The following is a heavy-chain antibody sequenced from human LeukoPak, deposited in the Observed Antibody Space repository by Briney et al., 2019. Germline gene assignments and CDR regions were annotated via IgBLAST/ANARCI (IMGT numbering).Heavy chain of an antibody. D-gene: IGHD5-18*01. J-gene: IGHJ4*02. CDR2: IKSKTDGGTT. Sequence: PGGSLRLSCAASGFTFSNAWMSWVRQAPGKGLEWVGRIKSKTDGGTTDYAAPVKGRFTISRDDSKNTLYLQMNSLKTEDTAVYYCTTPRGYLYGRVYWGRGTLVTVSS. V-gene: IGHV3-15*01. CDR1: GFTFSNAW. CDR3: TTPRGYLYGRVY.